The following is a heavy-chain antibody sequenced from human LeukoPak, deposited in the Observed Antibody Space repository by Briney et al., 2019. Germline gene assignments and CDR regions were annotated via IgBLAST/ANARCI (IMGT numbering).Heavy chain of an antibody. CDR2: IKQDGSQK. CDR1: RFTFSSYW. V-gene: IGHV3-7*01. CDR3: ARGGVPAGYDY. J-gene: IGHJ4*02. Sequence: GGSLRLSCAASRFTFSSYWMFWVRLAPGKGLEWVASIKQDGSQKYYVDSVKGRFTISRDNAENSLYLQMNSLRVEDTAVYYCARGGVPAGYDYWGQGTLVTVSS. D-gene: IGHD2-2*01.